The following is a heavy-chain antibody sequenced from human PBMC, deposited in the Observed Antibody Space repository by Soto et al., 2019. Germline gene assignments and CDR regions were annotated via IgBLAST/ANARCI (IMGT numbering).Heavy chain of an antibody. Sequence: ASVKVSCKASGYTFTSYYMHWVRQAPGQGLEWMGIINPSGGSTSHAQKFQGRVTMTRDTPTSTVYMELSSLRSEDTAVYYCARVGRFLRAFGIWGQGTMVTVSS. J-gene: IGHJ3*02. V-gene: IGHV1-46*01. D-gene: IGHD3-3*01. CDR3: ARVGRFLRAFGI. CDR2: INPSGGST. CDR1: GYTFTSYY.